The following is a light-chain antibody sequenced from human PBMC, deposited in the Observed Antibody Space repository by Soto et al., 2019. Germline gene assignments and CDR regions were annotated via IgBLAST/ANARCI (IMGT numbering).Light chain of an antibody. CDR3: QQYRNWPIT. J-gene: IGKJ5*01. CDR1: QSVSSY. CDR2: DAS. Sequence: EIVLTQAPATLSLSPGERPTLSCRASQSVSSYLAWYQQKPGQXPRXXIYDASNRATGIPARFSGSGSGTDLTITISSLQSEDFEVDYCQQYRNWPITFGQGTRLEIK. V-gene: IGKV3-11*01.